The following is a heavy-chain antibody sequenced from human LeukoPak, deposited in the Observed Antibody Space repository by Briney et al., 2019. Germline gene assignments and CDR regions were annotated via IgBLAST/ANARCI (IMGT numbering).Heavy chain of an antibody. D-gene: IGHD6-13*01. Sequence: ASVKVSCKASGYTFTSYGINWVRQAPGQGLEWMGWISAYNGNTNYAQKLQGRVTMTTDTSTSKAYMELRSLRSDDTAVYYCAFGTHSSSWYLGDYWGQGTLVTVSS. CDR2: ISAYNGNT. CDR3: AFGTHSSSWYLGDY. J-gene: IGHJ4*02. V-gene: IGHV1-18*01. CDR1: GYTFTSYG.